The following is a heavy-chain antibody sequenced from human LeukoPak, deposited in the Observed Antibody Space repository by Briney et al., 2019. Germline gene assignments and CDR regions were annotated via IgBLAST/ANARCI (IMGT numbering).Heavy chain of an antibody. V-gene: IGHV4-31*03. Sequence: PSETLSLTCTVSGGSISSGGYYWSWIRQHPGKGLEWIGYIYYSGSTYYNPSLKSRVTISVDTSKNQFSLKLSSVTAADTAVYYCARARVVVENYFDYWGQGTLVTVSS. CDR2: IYYSGST. CDR3: ARARVVVENYFDY. J-gene: IGHJ4*02. CDR1: GGSISSGGYY. D-gene: IGHD2-21*01.